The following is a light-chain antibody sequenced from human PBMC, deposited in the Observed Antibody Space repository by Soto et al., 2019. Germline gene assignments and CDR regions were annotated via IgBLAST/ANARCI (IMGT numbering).Light chain of an antibody. CDR3: QQLGSWPPT. J-gene: IGKJ2*01. CDR1: QSVSSY. CDR2: DAS. Sequence: EIVLTQSPATLSLSPGERATLSCRASQSVSSYLAWYQQKPGQAPRLLIYDASKRATGIPARFSGSGSATDFSLTSSSIEPEDFAVYYCQQLGSWPPTFGQGTKVEIK. V-gene: IGKV3-11*01.